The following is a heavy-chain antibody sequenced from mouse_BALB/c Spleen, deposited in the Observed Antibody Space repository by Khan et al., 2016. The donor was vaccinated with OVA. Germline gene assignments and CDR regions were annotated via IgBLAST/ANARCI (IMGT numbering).Heavy chain of an antibody. CDR2: IYPGHVNT. Sequence: QVQLQQSGPELVKPGASVRISCKASGSTFTNFYIHWVKQRPGQGLEWIGWIYPGHVNTKYNETFKGKATLTADKSSSTAYMLLSSLTSEDSAVYFCARGDYYGTYAMDYWGQGTSVIVSS. CDR3: ARGDYYGTYAMDY. V-gene: IGHV1S56*01. J-gene: IGHJ4*01. CDR1: GSTFTNFY. D-gene: IGHD1-1*01.